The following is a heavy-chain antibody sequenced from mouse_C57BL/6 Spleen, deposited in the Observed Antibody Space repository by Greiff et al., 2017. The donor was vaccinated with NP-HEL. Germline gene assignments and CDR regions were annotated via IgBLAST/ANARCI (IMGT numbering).Heavy chain of an antibody. D-gene: IGHD1-1*01. Sequence: VQLKESGAELVKPGASVKLSCTASGFNIKDYYMHWVKQRTEQGLEWIGRIDPEDGETKYAPKFQGKATITADTSSNTAYLQLSSLTSEDTAVYYCARYYGSSYWYFDVWGTGTTVTVSS. CDR2: IDPEDGET. CDR1: GFNIKDYY. J-gene: IGHJ1*03. V-gene: IGHV14-2*01. CDR3: ARYYGSSYWYFDV.